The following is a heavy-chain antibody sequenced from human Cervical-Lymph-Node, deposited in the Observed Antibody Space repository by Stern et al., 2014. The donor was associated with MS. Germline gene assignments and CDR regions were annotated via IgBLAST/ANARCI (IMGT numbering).Heavy chain of an antibody. Sequence: QLQLQESGPGLVKPSLTLSLTCTVSGASITNGRDYWSWIRQSAGKGLEWIGRIYAGGHTYYNPSLESRVTISIDTSKNQSSLNLTSGTAADTAVYYCARDRDNGDYPADWGQGTLVTVSS. CDR3: ARDRDNGDYPAD. CDR2: IYAGGHT. CDR1: GASITNGRDY. J-gene: IGHJ4*02. D-gene: IGHD4-17*01. V-gene: IGHV4-61*02.